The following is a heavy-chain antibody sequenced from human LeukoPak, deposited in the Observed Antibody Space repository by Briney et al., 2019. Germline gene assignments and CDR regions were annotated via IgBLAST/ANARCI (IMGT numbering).Heavy chain of an antibody. CDR3: AKDRHYDFWSGYYTVNWFDP. Sequence: GGSLRLSCAASGFTVSSNYMSWVRQAPGKGLEWVSVIYSGGSTYYADSVKGRFTISRDNSKNTLYLQMNSLRAEDTAVYYCAKDRHYDFWSGYYTVNWFDPWGQGTLVTVSS. J-gene: IGHJ5*02. V-gene: IGHV3-53*01. CDR2: IYSGGST. D-gene: IGHD3-3*01. CDR1: GFTVSSNY.